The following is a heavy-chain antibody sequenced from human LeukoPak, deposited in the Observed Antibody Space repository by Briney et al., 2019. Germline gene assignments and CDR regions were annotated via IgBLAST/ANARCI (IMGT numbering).Heavy chain of an antibody. CDR2: IIPIFGTA. CDR1: GGTFSSYA. D-gene: IGHD1-14*01. Sequence: SVTVSCKASGGTFSSYAISWVRQAPGQGLEWMGGIIPIFGTANYAQKFQGRVTITADESTSTAYMELSSLRSEDTAVYYCARDEEAAATNRAYNWFDPWGQGTLVTVSS. V-gene: IGHV1-69*01. CDR3: ARDEEAAATNRAYNWFDP. J-gene: IGHJ5*02.